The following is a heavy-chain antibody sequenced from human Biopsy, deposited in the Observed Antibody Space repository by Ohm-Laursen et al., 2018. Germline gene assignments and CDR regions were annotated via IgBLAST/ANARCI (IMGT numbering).Heavy chain of an antibody. J-gene: IGHJ4*02. CDR2: INPDTGGT. Sequence: ASVKVSCKASGYNFTDFYLHWVRQAPGQGLEWLGWINPDTGGTKYAQKFQGRVAMTRDTSISTAYLDLSSLGSEDTAVYYCAREKPFGASWGYWGQGTLVTVSS. CDR1: GYNFTDFY. D-gene: IGHD6-13*01. CDR3: AREKPFGASWGY. V-gene: IGHV1-2*02.